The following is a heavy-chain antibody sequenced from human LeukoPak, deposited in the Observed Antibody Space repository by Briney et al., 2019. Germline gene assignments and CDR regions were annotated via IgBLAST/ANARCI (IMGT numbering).Heavy chain of an antibody. D-gene: IGHD2-15*01. V-gene: IGHV1-2*02. CDR2: INPNSGDT. J-gene: IGHJ4*02. CDR3: AGEYCSGGTCRQGFDY. Sequence: ASVKVSCKASGDTFTGYYMHWGRQAPGQGLEYMGWINPNSGDTNHAQNFQGRVTLTRDTSISTAYMELSSLRSDDSALYYCAGEYCSGGTCRQGFDYWGQGTLVTVSS. CDR1: GDTFTGYY.